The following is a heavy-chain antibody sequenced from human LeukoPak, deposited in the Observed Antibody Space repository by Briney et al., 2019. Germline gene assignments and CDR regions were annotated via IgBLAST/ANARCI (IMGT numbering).Heavy chain of an antibody. V-gene: IGHV4-30-2*01. D-gene: IGHD3-3*01. Sequence: SETLSLTCTVSDGSISSGAYYWSWIRQPPGKGLEWIGYIYHSGITDYNPSLKSRVTISVDRSKNQFSLKLSSVTAADTAVYYCARERDASHDFWSGYYTSFDYWGQGTLVTVSS. CDR3: ARERDASHDFWSGYYTSFDY. CDR1: DGSISSGAYY. J-gene: IGHJ4*02. CDR2: IYHSGIT.